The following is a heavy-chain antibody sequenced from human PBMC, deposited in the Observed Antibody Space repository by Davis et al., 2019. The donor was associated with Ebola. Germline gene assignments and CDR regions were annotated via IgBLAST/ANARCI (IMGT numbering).Heavy chain of an antibody. J-gene: IGHJ5*02. CDR3: ARELWFRELSRGPDRFDP. D-gene: IGHD3-10*01. Sequence: MPSETLSLTCTVSGGSISSYYWSWIRQPPGKGLEWIGYIYYSGSTNYNPSLKSRVTISVDTSKNQFSLKLSSVTAADTAVYYCARELWFRELSRGPDRFDPWGQGTLVTVSS. CDR1: GGSISSYY. V-gene: IGHV4-4*08. CDR2: IYYSGST.